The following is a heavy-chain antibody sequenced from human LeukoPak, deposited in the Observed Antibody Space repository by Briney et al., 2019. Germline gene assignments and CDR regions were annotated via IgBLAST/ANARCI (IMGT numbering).Heavy chain of an antibody. CDR3: ARDQNYYDPTGLGYFQL. CDR2: INQAGSEK. V-gene: IGHV3-7*01. D-gene: IGHD3-22*01. J-gene: IGHJ1*01. CDR1: GFTFSSYW. Sequence: GGSLRLSCAASGFTFSSYWMSWVRQAPGKGPEWVAKINQAGSEKSYLESVKGRFTISRDNAKNSLYLQMHSLTAEDTAVYYCARDQNYYDPTGLGYFQLWGQGTLVTVSS.